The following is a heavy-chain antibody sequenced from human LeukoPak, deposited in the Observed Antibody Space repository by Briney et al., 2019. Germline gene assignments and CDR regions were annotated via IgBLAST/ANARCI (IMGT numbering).Heavy chain of an antibody. CDR2: IYYSGST. CDR1: GGSISSSSYY. CDR3: ARVSGYGALFDY. J-gene: IGHJ4*02. Sequence: SETLSLTCTVSGGSISSSSYYWGWIRQPPGKGLEWIGSIYYSGSTYYNPSLKSRVTISVDTSKNQFSLKLSSVTAADTAVYYCARVSGYGALFDYWGQGTLVTVSS. V-gene: IGHV4-39*07. D-gene: IGHD3-22*01.